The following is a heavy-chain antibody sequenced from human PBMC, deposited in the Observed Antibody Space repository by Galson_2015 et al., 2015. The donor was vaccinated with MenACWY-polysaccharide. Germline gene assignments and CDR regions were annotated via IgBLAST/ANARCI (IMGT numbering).Heavy chain of an antibody. CDR1: GFTFSSYW. CDR3: AKGLGPNYYDSSGPNMRGGDY. Sequence: SLRLSCAASGFTFSSYWMSWVRQAPGKGLEWVANIKRDGSEKYYEDSEKGRFTICRDNSKNMLYLQINRMRAEDTAVYYCAKGLGPNYYDSSGPNMRGGDYCRQGTLVPVSS. J-gene: IGHJ4*02. V-gene: IGHV3-7*01. D-gene: IGHD3-22*01. CDR2: IKRDGSEK.